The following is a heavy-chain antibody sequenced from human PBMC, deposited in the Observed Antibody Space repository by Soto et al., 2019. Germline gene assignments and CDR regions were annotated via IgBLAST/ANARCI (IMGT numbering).Heavy chain of an antibody. CDR2: IKPNSGGT. CDR3: AKVNIAVAGTRRYNWFDP. CDR1: GYTFTGYY. Sequence: ASVKVSCKASGYTFTGYYMHWVRQAPGQGLEWMGWIKPNSGGTNYAQKFQGRVTMTRDTSISTAYMELSRLRSDDTAVYYCAKVNIAVAGTRRYNWFDPWGQGTLVTVSS. V-gene: IGHV1-2*02. D-gene: IGHD6-19*01. J-gene: IGHJ5*02.